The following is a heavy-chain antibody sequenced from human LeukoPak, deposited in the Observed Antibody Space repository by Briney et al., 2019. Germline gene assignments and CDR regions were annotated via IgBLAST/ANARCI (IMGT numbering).Heavy chain of an antibody. V-gene: IGHV1-46*01. Sequence: ASVKVSCKASGFTFTSYYMHWVRQAPEQGLEWMGIINPSGSYTSYAQKFQGRVTMTRDTSTSTVYMELSSLRSEDTAVYYCARDNSGGSTWWFDPWGQGTLVTVSS. D-gene: IGHD2-15*01. CDR3: ARDNSGGSTWWFDP. CDR2: INPSGSYT. CDR1: GFTFTSYY. J-gene: IGHJ5*02.